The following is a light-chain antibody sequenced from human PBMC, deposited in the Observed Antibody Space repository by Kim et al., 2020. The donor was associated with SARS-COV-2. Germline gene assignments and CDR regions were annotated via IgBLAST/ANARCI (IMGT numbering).Light chain of an antibody. J-gene: IGLJ2*01. CDR1: RSDVGGDNY. CDR2: EVS. V-gene: IGLV2-8*01. Sequence: GQSVTISCTGTRSDVGGDNYVSWYQQHPGKAPKLMIYEVSKRPSGVPDRFSGSKSGNTASLTVSGLQAEDEADYYCSSYAGSNNLVFGGGTQLTVL. CDR3: SSYAGSNNLV.